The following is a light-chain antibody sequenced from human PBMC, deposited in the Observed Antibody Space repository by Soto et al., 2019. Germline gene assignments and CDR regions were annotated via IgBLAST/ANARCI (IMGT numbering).Light chain of an antibody. V-gene: IGKV3-20*01. Sequence: EVVLTQSPGSLSLSPGQRATLSCRASQSVDSTFFAWYQKKPGQAPRLLIYGASKSDTGIPDRFSGSGSGTDFTLIISSLEPEDFAVYYCQQYMSSVTFGQGTKVEIK. J-gene: IGKJ1*01. CDR3: QQYMSSVT. CDR1: QSVDSTF. CDR2: GAS.